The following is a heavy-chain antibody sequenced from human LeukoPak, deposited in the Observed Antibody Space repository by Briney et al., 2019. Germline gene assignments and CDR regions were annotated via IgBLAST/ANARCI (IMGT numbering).Heavy chain of an antibody. CDR2: IGGDGVGK. D-gene: IGHD1-26*01. J-gene: IGHJ4*02. CDR1: GVIFKNYA. CDR3: AKRVGGTPDY. Sequence: GGSLRLSCAASGVIFKNYAMMWVRQAPGKGLEWVSAIGGDGVGKDYADSVKGRFTISRDNFKDTVYLEMNSLRVEDTALYYCAKRVGGTPDYWGLGTLVTVAS. V-gene: IGHV3-23*01.